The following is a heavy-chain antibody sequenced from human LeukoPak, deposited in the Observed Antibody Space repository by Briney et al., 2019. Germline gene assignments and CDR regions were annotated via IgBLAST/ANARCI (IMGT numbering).Heavy chain of an antibody. CDR1: GFTFSDYY. CDR3: AKDPYYYDSSGYSR. Sequence: PGGSLRLSCAASGFTFSDYYMSWLRQAPGKGREGVSYISSSGSTLYYADSVTGRFTISRDNAKTSLYLQMNSLRAEDTAVYYCAKDPYYYDSSGYSRWGQETLVTVSS. J-gene: IGHJ4*02. D-gene: IGHD3-22*01. V-gene: IGHV3-11*01. CDR2: ISSSGSTL.